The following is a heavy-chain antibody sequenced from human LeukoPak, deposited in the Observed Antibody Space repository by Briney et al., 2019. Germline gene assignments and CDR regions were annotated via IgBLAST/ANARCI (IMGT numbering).Heavy chain of an antibody. J-gene: IGHJ4*02. V-gene: IGHV3-21*01. CDR1: GFTFSSYS. CDR2: ISSSSSYI. D-gene: IGHD1-26*01. CDR3: ARDFPGPQWELPN. Sequence: GGSLRLSCAASGFTFSSYSMNWVRQAPGKGLEWVSSISSSSSYIYYADSVKGRFTISRDNDKNSLYLQMNSLRAEDTSVYYCARDFPGPQWELPNWGQGTLVTVSS.